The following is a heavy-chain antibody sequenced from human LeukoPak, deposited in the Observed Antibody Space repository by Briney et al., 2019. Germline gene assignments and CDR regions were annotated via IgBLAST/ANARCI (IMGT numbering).Heavy chain of an antibody. Sequence: GGSLRLSCAASGFTFSSYGMSWVRQAPGKGLEWVSAISGSGGSTYYADSVKGRFTISRDNSKNTLYLQMNSLRAEDTAVYYCAKVRMVRGVLDYWGQGTLVTVSS. J-gene: IGHJ4*02. V-gene: IGHV3-23*01. CDR3: AKVRMVRGVLDY. D-gene: IGHD3-10*01. CDR2: ISGSGGST. CDR1: GFTFSSYG.